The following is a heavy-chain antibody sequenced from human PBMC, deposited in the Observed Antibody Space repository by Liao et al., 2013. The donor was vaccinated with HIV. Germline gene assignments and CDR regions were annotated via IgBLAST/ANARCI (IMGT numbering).Heavy chain of an antibody. Sequence: QVRLQESGPGLVKPSQTLSLTCTVSGDLIRRDNYYWTWIRQPAGKGLEWIGHIYTGMSTTGTHQLQPLPQESSHRISGRVQESIFLQLRSVTAADTAVYYCARVQWXPAPNWYSDLWGRGTLVIVSS. J-gene: IGHJ2*01. CDR2: IYTGMSTTGTH. V-gene: IGHV4-61*02. CDR3: ARVQWXPAPNWYSDL. D-gene: IGHD1-26*01. CDR1: GDLIRRDNYY.